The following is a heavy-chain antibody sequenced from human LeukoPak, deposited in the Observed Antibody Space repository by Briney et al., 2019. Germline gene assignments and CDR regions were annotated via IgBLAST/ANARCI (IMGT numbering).Heavy chain of an antibody. CDR3: ARDPGSFLSGSGWLNWFEP. J-gene: IGHJ5*02. CDR1: GYTFTSYH. Sequence: GASVKVSCKASGYTFTSYHMHWVRQAPGQGLEWMGLINPSGGSTTYAQRFQGRVTMTTDTSTSTAYMELRRLRSDDTAVYYCARDPGSFLSGSGWLNWFEPWGQGTLLTVSS. V-gene: IGHV1-46*01. D-gene: IGHD6-19*01. CDR2: INPSGGST.